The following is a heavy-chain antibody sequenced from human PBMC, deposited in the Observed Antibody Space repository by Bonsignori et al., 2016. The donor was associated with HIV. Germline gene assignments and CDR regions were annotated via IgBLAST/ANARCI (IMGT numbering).Heavy chain of an antibody. Sequence: WIRQPPGKGLDWIGYIYYSGSTNYNPSLKSRVTISVDTSKNQFSLKLSSVTAADTAVYYCARGIRSGYDFDYWGQGTLVTVSS. D-gene: IGHD5-12*01. V-gene: IGHV4-59*01. J-gene: IGHJ4*02. CDR2: IYYSGST. CDR3: ARGIRSGYDFDY.